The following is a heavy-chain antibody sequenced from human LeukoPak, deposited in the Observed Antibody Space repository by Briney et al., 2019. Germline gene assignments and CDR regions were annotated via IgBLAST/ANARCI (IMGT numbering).Heavy chain of an antibody. CDR1: GFSFSSYN. J-gene: IGHJ3*02. CDR2: ITTSSTYT. CDR3: VRDHHRRLYDTQARDTFDI. D-gene: IGHD3-22*01. Sequence: PGGSLRLSCAASGFSFSSYNMNWVRQAPGKGLEGVSSITTSSTYTFYADSVKGRFTISRDNAKNSLYLQMNSLRAEDTAVYYCVRDHHRRLYDTQARDTFDIWGQGTMVTVSS. V-gene: IGHV3-21*01.